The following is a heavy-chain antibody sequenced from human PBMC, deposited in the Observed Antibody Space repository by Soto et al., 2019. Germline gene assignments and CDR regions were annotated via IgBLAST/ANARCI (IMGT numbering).Heavy chain of an antibody. J-gene: IGHJ4*02. D-gene: IGHD6-19*01. CDR2: INHSGRT. CDR1: GGSFSDYY. Sequence: QVQLQQWGAGLLKPSETLSLTCAVYGGSFSDYYWSWIRQPPGKGLEWIGEINHSGRTNYNPSLKRRVSISIDTSKSQFSLKLTSVTAADTAVYYCGGITVPDWGQGTLVTVSS. V-gene: IGHV4-34*01. CDR3: GGITVPD.